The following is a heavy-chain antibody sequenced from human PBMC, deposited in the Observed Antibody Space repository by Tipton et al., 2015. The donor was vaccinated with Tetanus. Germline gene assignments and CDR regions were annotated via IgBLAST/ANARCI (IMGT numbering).Heavy chain of an antibody. CDR2: INHSGST. D-gene: IGHD5-18*01. Sequence: LRLSCAVYGGSFSAYYWSWIRQSPGKGLEWIGEINHSGSTTYSPSFKSRVTISVDTPKNQFSLTLTSLTVADTAVYYCARGGSYSYGPRGLYLWGRGTLVTVSS. J-gene: IGHJ2*01. CDR1: GGSFSAYY. CDR3: ARGGSYSYGPRGLYL. V-gene: IGHV4-34*01.